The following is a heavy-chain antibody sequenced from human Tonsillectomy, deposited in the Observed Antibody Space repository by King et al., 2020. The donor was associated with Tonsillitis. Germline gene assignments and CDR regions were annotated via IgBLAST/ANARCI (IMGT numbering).Heavy chain of an antibody. CDR2: ISSSGNTI. V-gene: IGHV3-11*01. CDR3: ATRRYSYGSGTDY. CDR1: GFTFSDYY. J-gene: IGHJ4*02. Sequence: QLVQSGGGLVKPGGSLRLSCAASGFTFSDYYMNWIRQAPGKGLEWVSYISSSGNTIYYADSVKGRFTISRDNAKNSLYLQMNSLRAEDTAVYYCATRRYSYGSGTDYWGQGTLVTVSS. D-gene: IGHD3-10*01.